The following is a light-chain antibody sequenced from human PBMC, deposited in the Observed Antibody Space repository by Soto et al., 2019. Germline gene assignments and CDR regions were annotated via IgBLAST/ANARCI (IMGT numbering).Light chain of an antibody. CDR3: QQYSNFYT. CDR2: KAS. Sequence: DIQKTQSPSTLSATVGDRVTITCRASQSISSWLAWYQQKPGKAPKLLIFKASSLESGVPSRFSGSGSGTDSALTICSLQADDFATYYCQQYSNFYTFGQGTKLEVK. CDR1: QSISSW. V-gene: IGKV1-5*03. J-gene: IGKJ2*01.